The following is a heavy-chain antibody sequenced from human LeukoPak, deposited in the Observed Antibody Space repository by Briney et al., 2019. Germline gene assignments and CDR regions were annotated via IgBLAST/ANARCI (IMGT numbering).Heavy chain of an antibody. V-gene: IGHV4-61*01. CDR1: GGSVSSGSYY. CDR2: IYYSGST. J-gene: IGHJ4*02. D-gene: IGHD2-15*01. Sequence: PSETLSLTCTVSGGSVSSGSYYRSWIRQPPGKGLEWIGYIYYSGSTNYNPSLKSRVTISVDTSKNQFSLKLSSVTAADTAVYYCARFNHICSGGSCYFDYWGQGTLVTVSS. CDR3: ARFNHICSGGSCYFDY.